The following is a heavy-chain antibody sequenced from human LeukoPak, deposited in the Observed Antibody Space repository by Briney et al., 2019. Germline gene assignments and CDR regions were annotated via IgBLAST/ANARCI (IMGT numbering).Heavy chain of an antibody. CDR1: GFTFNTYS. CDR3: ARDRYSGSYPEDAFDV. J-gene: IGHJ3*01. Sequence: GGSLSLSCAASGFTFNTYSMNWVRQAPGKGLEWASYISSSSTTIYYADSVKGRFTMSRDNAKNSLYLQVNSLRDEDTAVYYCARDRYSGSYPEDAFDVWGQGTMVTVSS. D-gene: IGHD1-26*01. CDR2: ISSSSTTI. V-gene: IGHV3-48*02.